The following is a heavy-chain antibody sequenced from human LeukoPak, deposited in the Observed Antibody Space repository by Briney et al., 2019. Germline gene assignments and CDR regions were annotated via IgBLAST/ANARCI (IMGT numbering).Heavy chain of an antibody. CDR2: ISSSSSYT. D-gene: IGHD6-13*01. J-gene: IGHJ6*02. CDR3: AKYSSSSNYYYGMDV. CDR1: GFTFSDYY. Sequence: GGSLRLSCAASGFTFSDYYMSWIRPAPGKGLEWVSYISSSSSYTNYADSVKGRFTISRDNSEKTLYLQMNSLRVEDTAVYHCAKYSSSSNYYYGMDVWGQGTTVTVSS. V-gene: IGHV3-11*06.